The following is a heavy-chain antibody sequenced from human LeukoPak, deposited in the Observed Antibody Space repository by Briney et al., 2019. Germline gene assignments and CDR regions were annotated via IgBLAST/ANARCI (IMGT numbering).Heavy chain of an antibody. V-gene: IGHV1-18*01. Sequence: ASVKVSCKASGYTFTSYGISWVRQAPGQGLEWMGWISAYNGNTNYAQKLQGRVTMTTDTSTSTAYMELRSLRADGTVVYCCARGKRLVFFDYWGEGTLVTVSS. J-gene: IGHJ4*02. CDR2: ISAYNGNT. D-gene: IGHD6-13*01. CDR1: GYTFTSYG. CDR3: ARGKRLVFFDY.